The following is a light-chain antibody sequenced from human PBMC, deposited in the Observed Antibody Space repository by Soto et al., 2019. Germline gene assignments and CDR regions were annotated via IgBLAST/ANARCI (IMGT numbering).Light chain of an antibody. CDR2: AVT. CDR1: SSDVGSYNY. CDR3: SSYRSSSTYV. Sequence: QSALTQPASVSGSPGQSITISCTGTSSDVGSYNYVSWHQQHPGQAPKLMIYAVTHRASGIPDRFSASKSGNTASLTISGLQAGDEADYYCSSYRSSSTYVFGTGTKVTVI. J-gene: IGLJ1*01. V-gene: IGLV2-14*01.